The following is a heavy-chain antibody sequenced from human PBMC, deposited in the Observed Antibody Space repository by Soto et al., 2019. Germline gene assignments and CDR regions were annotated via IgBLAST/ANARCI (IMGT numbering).Heavy chain of an antibody. CDR3: ARDSGDGDGYYFDY. J-gene: IGHJ4*02. CDR2: IWYDGSNK. CDR1: GFTFSSYG. D-gene: IGHD4-17*01. V-gene: IGHV3-33*01. Sequence: GSLRISCAAFGFTFSSYGMHWVRQAPGKGLEWVAVIWYDGSNKYYADSVKGRFTISRDNSKNTLYLQMNSLRADDTALYYCARDSGDGDGYYFDYWGQGTLVTVSS.